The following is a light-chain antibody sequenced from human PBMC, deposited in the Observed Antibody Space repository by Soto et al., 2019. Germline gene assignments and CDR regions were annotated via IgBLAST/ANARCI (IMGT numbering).Light chain of an antibody. J-gene: IGKJ5*01. CDR2: DAS. Sequence: NQMTQSPSSLSASVGDRVTITCQASQDISKNLNWYQQKPGKAPKLLIYDASSLQTGVPSRFSGSGSATHFTLTISSLQPEDVATYYCQQYDNLLPITFGQGTRLEIK. CDR1: QDISKN. V-gene: IGKV1-33*01. CDR3: QQYDNLLPIT.